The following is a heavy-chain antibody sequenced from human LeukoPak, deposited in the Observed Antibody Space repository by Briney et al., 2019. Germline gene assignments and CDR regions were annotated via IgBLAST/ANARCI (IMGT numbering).Heavy chain of an antibody. V-gene: IGHV3-30-3*01. D-gene: IGHD1-7*01. Sequence: GGSLRLSCAASGFTFSSYAMHWVRQAPGKGLEWVAVISYDGSNKYYADSVKGRFTISRDNSKNTLYLQMNSLRAEDTAVYYCARGITGTTGGGFDYWGQGTLVTVSS. J-gene: IGHJ4*02. CDR3: ARGITGTTGGGFDY. CDR2: ISYDGSNK. CDR1: GFTFSSYA.